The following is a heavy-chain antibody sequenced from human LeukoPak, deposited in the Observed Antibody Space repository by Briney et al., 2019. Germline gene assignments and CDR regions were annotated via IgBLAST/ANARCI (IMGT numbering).Heavy chain of an antibody. D-gene: IGHD5-18*01. J-gene: IGHJ4*02. CDR1: GFTFSNYE. V-gene: IGHV3-48*03. CDR3: ARLGYNYGY. CDR2: ISSSGSTI. Sequence: PGGSLRLSCAASGFTFSNYEMNWVRQAPGKGLEWISYISSSGSTIHYADSVKGRFTISRDNAKNSLYLQMNSLRAEDTAVYYCARLGYNYGYWGQGTLVTVSP.